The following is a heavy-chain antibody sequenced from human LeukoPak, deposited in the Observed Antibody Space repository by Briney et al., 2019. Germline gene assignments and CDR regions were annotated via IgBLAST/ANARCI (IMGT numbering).Heavy chain of an antibody. D-gene: IGHD3-3*01. CDR1: GGSFSGYY. CDR3: ARDHRWRGPFDY. CDR2: INHSGST. V-gene: IGHV4-34*01. Sequence: SETLSLTSAVYGGSFSGYYWSWIRQPPGKGLEWIGEINHSGSTNYNPSLKSRVTISVDTSKNQFSLKLSSVTAADTAVYYCARDHRWRGPFDYWGQGTLVTVSS. J-gene: IGHJ4*02.